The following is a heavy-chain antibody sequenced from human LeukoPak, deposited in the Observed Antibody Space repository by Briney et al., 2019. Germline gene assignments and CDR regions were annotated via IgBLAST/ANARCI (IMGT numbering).Heavy chain of an antibody. D-gene: IGHD3-3*01. V-gene: IGHV3-23*01. CDR2: VRGSGTAT. CDR3: AKTSRRDSTYDSPFDY. J-gene: IGHJ4*02. CDR1: GFTFSTYA. Sequence: GGSLRLSCAASGFTFSTYAMTWFRQAPGKGLEWVSAVRGSGTATYYADSVKGRFTISRDNSDNTLYLQMNSLRAEDTAIYYCAKTSRRDSTYDSPFDYWGQGTVVTVPS.